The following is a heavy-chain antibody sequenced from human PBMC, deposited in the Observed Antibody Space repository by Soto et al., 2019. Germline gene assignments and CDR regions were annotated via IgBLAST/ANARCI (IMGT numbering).Heavy chain of an antibody. CDR1: GGSISSYY. V-gene: IGHV4-59*01. D-gene: IGHD4-17*01. J-gene: IGHJ3*02. CDR3: ASGGTPYGDANAFDI. CDR2: IYYSGST. Sequence: SETLSLTCTVSGGSISSYYWSWIRQPPGKGLEWIGYIYYSGSTNYNPSLKSRVTISVDTSKNQFSLKLSSVTAADTAVYYCASGGTPYGDANAFDIWGQGTMVTVSS.